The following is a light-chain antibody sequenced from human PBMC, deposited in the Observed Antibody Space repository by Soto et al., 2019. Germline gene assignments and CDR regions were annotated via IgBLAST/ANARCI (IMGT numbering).Light chain of an antibody. J-gene: IGKJ5*01. Sequence: IEMSQCVSLGGRRIIKRKTITCRASQSISIYLNWYQLKPGKAPNLLMYGASYLKSGVPTRFSGSGSGTDFTVTIRSLHPVDFAIFNCHQTFTTPEITFGQETRLDLK. CDR2: GAS. V-gene: IGKV1-39*01. CDR1: QSISIY. CDR3: HQTFTTPEIT.